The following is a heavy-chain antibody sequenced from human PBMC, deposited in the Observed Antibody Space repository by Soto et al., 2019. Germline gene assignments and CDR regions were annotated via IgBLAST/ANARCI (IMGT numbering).Heavy chain of an antibody. CDR3: VRDMQFWRLDS. Sequence: DVQLVESGGGLVQPGESLRLSCAASGLTFRSYWMHWVRQAPGKGLVWVSRINTDGSVAMYVDSVKGRFTISRDNVKNSLYLNMNSLRAEDTAVYYFVRDMQFWRLDSWGQVTLVIVSS. CDR2: INTDGSVA. CDR1: GLTFRSYW. D-gene: IGHD2-2*01. J-gene: IGHJ4*02. V-gene: IGHV3-74*03.